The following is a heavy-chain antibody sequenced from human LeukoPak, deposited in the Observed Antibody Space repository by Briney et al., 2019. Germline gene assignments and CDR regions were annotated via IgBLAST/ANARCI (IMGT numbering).Heavy chain of an antibody. V-gene: IGHV6-1*01. CDR3: ARAGSSWQKNWFDP. J-gene: IGHJ5*02. CDR1: GDSVSSNSAA. D-gene: IGHD6-13*01. Sequence: SQTLSLTCAISGDSVSSNSAAWNWIRQSPSRGLEWLGRTYYRSKWYNDYAVSVKSRITINPDTSKNQFSLRLNSVTPEDTAVYYCARAGSSWQKNWFDPWGQGTLVTVSS. CDR2: TYYRSKWYN.